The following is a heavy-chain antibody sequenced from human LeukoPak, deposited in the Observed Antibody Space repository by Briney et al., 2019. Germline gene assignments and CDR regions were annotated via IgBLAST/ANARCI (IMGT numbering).Heavy chain of an antibody. V-gene: IGHV3-53*01. J-gene: IGHJ4*02. CDR3: ARDPGGYYFDY. CDR1: GFTVSSNY. D-gene: IGHD3-16*01. CDR2: IYSGGST. Sequence: TGGSLRLSCAASGFTVSSNYMSWVRQAPGKGLEWVSVIYSGGSTYYADSVKGRFTISRDNSKNTLYLQMNSLRAEDTAVYYCARDPGGYYFDYWGQGTLVTVSS.